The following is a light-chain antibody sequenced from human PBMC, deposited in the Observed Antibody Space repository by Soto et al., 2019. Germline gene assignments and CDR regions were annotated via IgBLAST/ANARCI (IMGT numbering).Light chain of an antibody. CDR2: EDN. CDR3: QSYDRSSSLV. J-gene: IGLJ3*02. Sequence: NFMLTQPHSVSESPGKTVTISCTGSSGSIASNYVQWYQQRPGSAPTTVIYEDNQRPSGVPDRFSGSIDSSSNSASLTISGLKTEDEADYYCQSYDRSSSLVFGGGTKVTVL. CDR1: SGSIASNY. V-gene: IGLV6-57*02.